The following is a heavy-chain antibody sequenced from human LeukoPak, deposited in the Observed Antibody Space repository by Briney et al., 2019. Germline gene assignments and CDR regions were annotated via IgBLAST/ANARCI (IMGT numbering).Heavy chain of an antibody. J-gene: IGHJ4*02. CDR1: GYTFISYS. D-gene: IGHD1-26*01. CDR2: IIPIFGTA. Sequence: ASVKVSCKASGYTFISYSMNWVRQAPGQGLEWMGGIIPIFGTANYAQKFQGRVTITADESTSTAYMELGSLRSEDTAVYYCARDGRRFCFDYWGQGTLVTVSS. V-gene: IGHV1-69*13. CDR3: ARDGRRFCFDY.